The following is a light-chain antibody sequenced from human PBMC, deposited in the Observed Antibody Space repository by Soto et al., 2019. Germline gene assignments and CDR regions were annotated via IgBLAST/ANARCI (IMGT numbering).Light chain of an antibody. CDR2: EVS. Sequence: QSVLTQPASVSGSPGQSIAIACTGTSSDVGAYNRVSWYQQHSGKAPKLMIYEVSNRPSGVSNRFSGSKSGNTASLTISGLQAEDEADYYCLSYTTCSYYLFGTGTKFTVL. CDR1: SSDVGAYNR. CDR3: LSYTTCSYYL. J-gene: IGLJ1*01. V-gene: IGLV2-14*01.